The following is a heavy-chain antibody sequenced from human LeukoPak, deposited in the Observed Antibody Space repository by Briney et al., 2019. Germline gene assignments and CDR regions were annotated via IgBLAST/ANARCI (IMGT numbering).Heavy chain of an antibody. CDR1: GFTFSSYW. V-gene: IGHV3-7*01. Sequence: PGGSLRLSCEASGFTFSSYWMSWVRQAPGKGLEWVANIKTDGSEKYYVDSVKGRFTISKDNAKNTVYLQMSSLRAEDTAVYYCVSFYETYWGRGTLVTVSS. D-gene: IGHD2/OR15-2a*01. CDR2: IKTDGSEK. CDR3: VSFYETY. J-gene: IGHJ4*02.